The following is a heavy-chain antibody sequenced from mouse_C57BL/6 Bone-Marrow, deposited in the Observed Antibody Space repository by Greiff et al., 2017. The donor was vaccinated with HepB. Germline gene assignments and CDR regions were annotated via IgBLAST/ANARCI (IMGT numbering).Heavy chain of an antibody. D-gene: IGHD1-1*01. Sequence: VQLQQSGAELARPGASVKMSCKASGYTFTSYTMHWVKQRPGQGLEWIGYINPSSGYTKYNQKFKDKATLTEDKSSSTAYMQLSNLTSEDSAVYYCARRGFCYGSSYWYFDVWGTGTTVTVSS. CDR3: ARRGFCYGSSYWYFDV. J-gene: IGHJ1*03. CDR1: GYTFTSYT. V-gene: IGHV1-4*01. CDR2: INPSSGYT.